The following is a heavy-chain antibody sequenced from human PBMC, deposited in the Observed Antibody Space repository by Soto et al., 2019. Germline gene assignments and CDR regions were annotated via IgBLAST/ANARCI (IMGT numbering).Heavy chain of an antibody. CDR1: GGTIIGYY. CDR3: ARGQRFSDWFDP. CDR2: IYSSGNT. D-gene: IGHD3-3*01. V-gene: IGHV4-4*07. J-gene: IGHJ5*02. Sequence: PSETLSLTCIVSGGTIIGYYWTWIRQPAGKGLEWIGRIYSSGNTKYNPSLQSRVTMSLDTSNNQFSLRLTSVTAADTAVYYCARGQRFSDWFDPWGQGTLVTVSS.